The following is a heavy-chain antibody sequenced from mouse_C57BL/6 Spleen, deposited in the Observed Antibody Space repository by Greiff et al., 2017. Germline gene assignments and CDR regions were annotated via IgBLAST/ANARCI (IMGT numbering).Heavy chain of an antibody. CDR2: IYPGSGST. CDR3: ARAHTVLAPYCDV. CDR1: GYTFTSYW. Sequence: QVQLQQPGAELVKPGASVKMSCKASGYTFTSYWITWVKQRPGQGLEWIGDIYPGSGSTNYNEKFKSKATLTVDTSSSTAYMQLSSLTSEDSAVYYCARAHTVLAPYCDVWGTGTPGTVSS. J-gene: IGHJ1*03. D-gene: IGHD1-1*01. V-gene: IGHV1-55*01.